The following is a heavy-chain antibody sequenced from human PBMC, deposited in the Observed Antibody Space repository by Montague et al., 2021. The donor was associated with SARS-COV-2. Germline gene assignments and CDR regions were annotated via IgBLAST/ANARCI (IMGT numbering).Heavy chain of an antibody. Sequence: SLRLSCAASGFGFNGNCMHWVRQAPGKGLEWVSYISISSSTIYYADSVKGRFTISRDNAKNSLYLQMNRLSAEDTAVYYCVRDASIGRYDFVTGYFRVFDYWGQGTLVTVSS. CDR1: GFGFNGNC. D-gene: IGHD3-9*01. CDR2: ISISSSTI. CDR3: VRDASIGRYDFVTGYFRVFDY. V-gene: IGHV3-48*04. J-gene: IGHJ4*02.